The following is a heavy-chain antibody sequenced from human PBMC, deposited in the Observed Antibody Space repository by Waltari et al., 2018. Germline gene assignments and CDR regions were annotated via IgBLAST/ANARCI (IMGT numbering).Heavy chain of an antibody. CDR3: ARRWEAYCGGDCYSTFDY. CDR1: GGSFSGYY. V-gene: IGHV4-34*01. Sequence: QVQLQQWGAGLLKPSETLSLTCAVYGGSFSGYYWSWIRQHPGKGLEWIGEINHSGSTNYNPSLKSRVTISVDTSKNQFSLKLSSVTAADTAVYYCARRWEAYCGGDCYSTFDYWGQGTLVTVSS. J-gene: IGHJ4*02. D-gene: IGHD2-21*01. CDR2: INHSGST.